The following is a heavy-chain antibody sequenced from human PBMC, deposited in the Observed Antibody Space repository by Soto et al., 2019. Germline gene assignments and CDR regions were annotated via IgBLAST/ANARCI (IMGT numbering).Heavy chain of an antibody. D-gene: IGHD4-4*01. CDR3: ARGGLQFRHYGMDV. V-gene: IGHV1-8*01. Sequence: ASVKVSCKASGYTFTSYDINWVRQATGQGLEWMGWMNPNSGNTGYAQKFQGRVTMTRNTSISTAYMELSSLRSEDTAVYYCARGGLQFRHYGMDVWGQGTTVIVSS. J-gene: IGHJ6*02. CDR1: GYTFTSYD. CDR2: MNPNSGNT.